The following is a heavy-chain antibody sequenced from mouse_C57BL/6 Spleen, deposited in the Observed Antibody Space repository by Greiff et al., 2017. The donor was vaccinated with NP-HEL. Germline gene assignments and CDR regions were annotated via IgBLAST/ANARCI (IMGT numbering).Heavy chain of an antibody. CDR3: AEMTEAMDY. V-gene: IGHV1-19*01. J-gene: IGHJ4*01. CDR2: INPYNGGT. Sequence: EVQLQQSGPVLVKPGASVKMSCKASGYTFTDYYMNWVKQSHGKSLEWIGVINPYNGGTSYNQKFKGKATLTVDKSSSTADMDLNSLKSEDSAVYYWAEMTEAMDYWGQGTSVTVSS. CDR1: GYTFTDYY. D-gene: IGHD2-13*01.